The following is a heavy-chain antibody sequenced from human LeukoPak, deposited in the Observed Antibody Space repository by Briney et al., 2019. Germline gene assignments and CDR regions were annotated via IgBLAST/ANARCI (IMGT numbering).Heavy chain of an antibody. CDR1: GFTFSSYG. J-gene: IGHJ4*02. CDR3: AKDPTHDYGGYVFY. CDR2: ISYDGSNK. V-gene: IGHV3-30*18. Sequence: GGSLRLSCAASGFTFSSYGMHWVRQAPGKGLEWVAVISYDGSNKYYADSVKGRFTISRDNSKNTLYLQMNSLRAEDTAVYYCAKDPTHDYGGYVFYWGQGTLVTVSS. D-gene: IGHD4-17*01.